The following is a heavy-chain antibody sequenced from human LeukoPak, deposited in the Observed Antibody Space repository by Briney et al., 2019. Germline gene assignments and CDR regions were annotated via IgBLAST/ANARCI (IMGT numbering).Heavy chain of an antibody. Sequence: ASVKVSCKASGYSFADYYMHWVRQAPGQGLEWMGWINPNSGDTNYEQRFQGRVTMTRDTSISTAYMDLTRLASDDTAVYYCARGELLVDYWGQGTLVTVSS. J-gene: IGHJ4*02. V-gene: IGHV1-2*02. CDR1: GYSFADYY. D-gene: IGHD3-10*01. CDR3: ARGELLVDY. CDR2: INPNSGDT.